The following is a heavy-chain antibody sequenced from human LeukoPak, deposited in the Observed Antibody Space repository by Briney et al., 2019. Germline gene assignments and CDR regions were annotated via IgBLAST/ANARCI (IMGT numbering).Heavy chain of an antibody. V-gene: IGHV3-30*18. Sequence: PGKSLRLSCAASGFTFSSYGMHWVRKAPAPGLERESVISYDGSNKYYADSAKGRFTISRDNSKNTLYLQMNSLRAEDTAVYYCAKDVHHDYGDRKGNYWGQGTLVTVSS. D-gene: IGHD4-17*01. CDR2: ISYDGSNK. CDR1: GFTFSSYG. J-gene: IGHJ4*02. CDR3: AKDVHHDYGDRKGNY.